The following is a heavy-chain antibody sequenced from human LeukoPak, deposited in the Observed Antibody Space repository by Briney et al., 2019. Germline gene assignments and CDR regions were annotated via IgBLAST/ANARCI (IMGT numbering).Heavy chain of an antibody. CDR3: ARGSYSGYDRGPFDY. D-gene: IGHD5-12*01. CDR1: GFTFSSYW. V-gene: IGHV4-34*01. CDR2: INHSGST. Sequence: GSLRLSCAASGFTFSSYWMNWARQPPGKGLEWIGEINHSGSTNYNPSLKSRVTISVDTSKNQFSLKLSSVTAADTAVYYCARGSYSGYDRGPFDYWGQGTLVTVSS. J-gene: IGHJ4*02.